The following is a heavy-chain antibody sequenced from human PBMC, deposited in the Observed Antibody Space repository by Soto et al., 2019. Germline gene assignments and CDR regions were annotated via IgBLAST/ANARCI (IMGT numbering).Heavy chain of an antibody. Sequence: SETLSLTCTVSGGSISSSSYYWGWIRQPPGKGLEWIGSIYYSGSTYYNPSLKSRVTISVDTSKNQFSLKLSSVTAADTAVYYCSRGSPFDYWGQGTLVTVSS. V-gene: IGHV4-39*01. CDR1: GGSISSSSYY. D-gene: IGHD5-12*01. CDR3: SRGSPFDY. CDR2: IYYSGST. J-gene: IGHJ4*02.